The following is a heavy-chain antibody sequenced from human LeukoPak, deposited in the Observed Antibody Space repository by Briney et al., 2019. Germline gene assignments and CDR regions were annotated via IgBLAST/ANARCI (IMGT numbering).Heavy chain of an antibody. V-gene: IGHV1-2*02. Sequence: ASVKVSCKASGGTFSSYAISWVRQAPGQGLEWMGWINPNSGGTNYAQKFQGRVTMTRDTSISTAYMELSRLRSDDTAVYYCARVMGGQQLAYFDYWGQGTLVTVSS. D-gene: IGHD6-13*01. CDR3: ARVMGGQQLAYFDY. CDR2: INPNSGGT. CDR1: GGTFSSYA. J-gene: IGHJ4*02.